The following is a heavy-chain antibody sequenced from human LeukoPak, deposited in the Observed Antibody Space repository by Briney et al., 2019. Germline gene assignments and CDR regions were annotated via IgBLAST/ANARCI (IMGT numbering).Heavy chain of an antibody. V-gene: IGHV3-21*01. Sequence: GGSLRLSCAASGFTFSSYSMNWVRQAPGKGLEWVSSISSSSSYIYYADSVKGRFTISRDNAKNSLYLQMNSLRAEDTAVYYCARGQYYDFWSGYYNNWFDPWGQGTLVTVSS. J-gene: IGHJ5*02. D-gene: IGHD3-3*01. CDR2: ISSSSSYI. CDR3: ARGQYYDFWSGYYNNWFDP. CDR1: GFTFSSYS.